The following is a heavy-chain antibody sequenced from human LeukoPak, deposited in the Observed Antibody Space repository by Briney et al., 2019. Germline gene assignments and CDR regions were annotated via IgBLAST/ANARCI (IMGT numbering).Heavy chain of an antibody. D-gene: IGHD6-13*01. V-gene: IGHV4-39*01. CDR3: ARHGSSSSWHVNGVDY. CDR1: GGTISSSSYY. Sequence: SETLSLTCTVSGGTISSSSYYWGWIRQPPGKGLEWIGSIYYSGSTYYNPSLKSRVTISVDTSKNQFSLKLSSVTAADTAVYYCARHGSSSSWHVNGVDYWGQGTLVTVSS. J-gene: IGHJ4*02. CDR2: IYYSGST.